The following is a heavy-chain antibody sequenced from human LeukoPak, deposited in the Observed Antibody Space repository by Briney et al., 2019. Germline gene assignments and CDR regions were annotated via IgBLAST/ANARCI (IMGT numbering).Heavy chain of an antibody. V-gene: IGHV1-8*02. D-gene: IGHD3-3*01. Sequence: ASVKVSCRASGYAFTNYYMHWVRQAPGQGLEWMGWMNPNSGNTGYAQKFQGRVTMTRNTSISTAYMELSSLRSEDTAVYYCARGTRYYDFWSGHEAQYYFDYWGQGTLVTVSS. CDR2: MNPNSGNT. J-gene: IGHJ4*02. CDR3: ARGTRYYDFWSGHEAQYYFDY. CDR1: GYAFTNYY.